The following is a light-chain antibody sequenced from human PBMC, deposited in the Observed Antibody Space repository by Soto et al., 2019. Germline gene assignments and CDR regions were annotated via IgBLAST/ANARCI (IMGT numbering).Light chain of an antibody. V-gene: IGKV3-11*01. CDR2: DAS. J-gene: IGKJ5*01. CDR3: QQRSNWIT. Sequence: EILLTQAPATLSFSPGERATLSCRARQSVSSYLAWYQQKPGQAPRLLIYDASNRATGIPARFSGSGSGTDFTLTISSLEPEDFAVYYCQQRSNWITFGQGTRLEI. CDR1: QSVSSY.